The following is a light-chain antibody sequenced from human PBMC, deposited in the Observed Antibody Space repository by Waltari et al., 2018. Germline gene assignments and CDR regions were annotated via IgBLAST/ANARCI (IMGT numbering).Light chain of an antibody. CDR1: KIADKN. J-gene: IGLJ1*01. CDR2: YDS. Sequence: SYVLTQAPPVSVAPGETARITWGGNKIADKNVHWYQQKPGQAPVLVIFYDSDRPSGIPERFSGSNSGNTATLTISRAEAGDEADYYCQVWDTSIDLSVFGTGTKVTVL. V-gene: IGLV3-21*04. CDR3: QVWDTSIDLSV.